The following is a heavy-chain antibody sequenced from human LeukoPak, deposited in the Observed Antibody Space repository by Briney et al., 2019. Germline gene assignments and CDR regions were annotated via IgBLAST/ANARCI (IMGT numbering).Heavy chain of an antibody. D-gene: IGHD6-13*01. CDR2: ISRGSSTI. J-gene: IGHJ4*02. Sequence: GGSLRLSRAASGFTFNDYNMNWVRQAPGKGLEWISYISRGSSTIYYADSVKGRFTISRDDAKNSLYLQMSSLRAEDTAVYYCARVYTSSWYGDCWGQGTLVTVSS. V-gene: IGHV3-48*01. CDR1: GFTFNDYN. CDR3: ARVYTSSWYGDC.